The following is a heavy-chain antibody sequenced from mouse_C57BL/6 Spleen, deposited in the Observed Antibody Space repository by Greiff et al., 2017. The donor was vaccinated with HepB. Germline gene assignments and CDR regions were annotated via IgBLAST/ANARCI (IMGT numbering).Heavy chain of an antibody. CDR2: INPGSGGT. V-gene: IGHV1-54*01. J-gene: IGHJ1*03. D-gene: IGHD2-4*01. Sequence: QVHVKQSGAELVRPGTSVKVSCKASGYDFTNYLIEWVKQRPGQGLEWIGVINPGSGGTNYNEKFKGKATLTADKSSSTAYMQLSSLTSEDSAVYFCARWGYDYDGDWYFDVWGTGTTVTVSS. CDR3: ARWGYDYDGDWYFDV. CDR1: GYDFTNYL.